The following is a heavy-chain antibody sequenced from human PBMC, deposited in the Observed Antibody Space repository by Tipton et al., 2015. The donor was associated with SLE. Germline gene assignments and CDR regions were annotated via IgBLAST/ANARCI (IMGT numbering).Heavy chain of an antibody. CDR1: GFTFDDYA. CDR2: ISWNSGSI. J-gene: IGHJ4*02. V-gene: IGHV3-9*01. D-gene: IGHD1-26*01. Sequence: SLRLSCAASGFTFDDYAMHWVRQAPGKGLEWVSGISWNSGSIGYADSVKGRFTISRDNAKNSLYLQMNSLRAEDTALYYCAKALYSGSYYGFFDYWGQGTLVTVSS. CDR3: AKALYSGSYYGFFDY.